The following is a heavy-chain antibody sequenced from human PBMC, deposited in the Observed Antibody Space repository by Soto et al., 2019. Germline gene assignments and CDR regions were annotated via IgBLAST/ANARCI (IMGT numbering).Heavy chain of an antibody. CDR2: ISAYNGNT. J-gene: IGHJ4*02. D-gene: IGHD2-2*01. V-gene: IGHV1-18*01. CDR3: ASASRDAYNLILDY. CDR1: GYTFTSSG. Sequence: ASVKVCCKASGYTFTSSGISWVRQAPGQGLEWMGWISAYNGNTNYAQKLQGRVTMTTDTSTSTAYMELRSLRSDDTAVYYCASASRDAYNLILDYSGQGTLVIV.